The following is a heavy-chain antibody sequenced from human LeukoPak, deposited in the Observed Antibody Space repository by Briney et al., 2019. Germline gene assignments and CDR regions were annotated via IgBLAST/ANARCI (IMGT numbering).Heavy chain of an antibody. CDR1: GFTFSSYA. Sequence: PGGSLRLSCAASGFTFSSYAMHWVRQAPGKGLEWVAAISYDGSNKYYADSVKGRFTISRDNSKNTLYLQMNSLRAEDTAIYYCTAYNCNSTSRYTGGLDYWGQGTLVTVSS. V-gene: IGHV3-30-3*01. CDR3: TAYNCNSTSRYTGGLDY. J-gene: IGHJ4*02. CDR2: ISYDGSNK. D-gene: IGHD2-2*02.